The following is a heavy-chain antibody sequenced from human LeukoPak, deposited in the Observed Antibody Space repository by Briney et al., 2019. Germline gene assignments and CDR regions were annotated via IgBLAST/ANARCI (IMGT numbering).Heavy chain of an antibody. CDR3: CSGSNYYHWYMDV. CDR1: GYTFTNYE. J-gene: IGHJ6*03. Sequence: ASVKVSCKASGYTFTNYEINWVRQGTGQGLEWLGWMNPSSGNTGYAQKFQGRVTMTRDTSISTAYMELSSLRSEDTAVYFCCSGSNYYHWYMDVWGKGTTVTVSS. CDR2: MNPSSGNT. D-gene: IGHD3-10*02. V-gene: IGHV1-8*01.